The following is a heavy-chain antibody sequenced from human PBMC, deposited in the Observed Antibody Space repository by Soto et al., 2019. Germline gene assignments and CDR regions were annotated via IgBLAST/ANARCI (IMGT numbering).Heavy chain of an antibody. CDR3: ARDAAFSPKQSIEAX. J-gene: IGHJ5*02. D-gene: IGHD2-15*01. CDR1: GYTFTSYG. V-gene: IGHV1-18*01. Sequence: ASVKVSCKASGYTFTSYGISWVRQAPGQGLEWMGWISAYNGNTNYAKKLQGRVTMTTDTSTSTAYMELRSLRSDDTAVYYCARDAAFSPKQSIEAXWGQATLFTISX. CDR2: ISAYNGNT.